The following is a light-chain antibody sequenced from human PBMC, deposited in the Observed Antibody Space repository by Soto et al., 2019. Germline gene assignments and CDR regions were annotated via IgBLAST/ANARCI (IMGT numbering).Light chain of an antibody. CDR3: QQYGRSTPRT. Sequence: VLSQSPCTLSLSPGESATLSCRASQPVSNDFLAWYQQKPGQAPRLLIYGASTRATDVPDRFSGSGSGADFTLSISRLEPEDFAVYYCQQYGRSTPRTFGQRTKVDI. V-gene: IGKV3-20*01. CDR2: GAS. J-gene: IGKJ1*01. CDR1: QPVSNDF.